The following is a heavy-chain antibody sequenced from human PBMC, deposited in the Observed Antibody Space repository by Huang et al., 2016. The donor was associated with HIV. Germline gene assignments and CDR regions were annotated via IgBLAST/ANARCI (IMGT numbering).Heavy chain of an antibody. CDR1: GYTLTELS. CDR3: ATAIPKMYYDFWSGYSWFDP. D-gene: IGHD3-3*01. J-gene: IGHJ5*02. V-gene: IGHV1-24*01. CDR2: FDLEYGET. Sequence: QVQLVQSGAEVKKPGASVKVSCKVSGYTLTELSMHWVRQAPGKGLEWMGGFDLEYGETIYAQKFQGRVTMTEDTSSDTAYMELSSLTSEDSAVYYCATAIPKMYYDFWSGYSWFDPWGQGTQVTVSS.